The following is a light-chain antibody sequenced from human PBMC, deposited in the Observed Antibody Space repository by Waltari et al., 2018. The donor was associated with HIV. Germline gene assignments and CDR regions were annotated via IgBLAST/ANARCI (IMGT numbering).Light chain of an antibody. V-gene: IGKV1-5*03. Sequence: IQLTQSPSSLSASVGDRVTITCRASQNINNWLAWYQQKPGETPKFLIYKASKLENGVPSRFSGSGSGTEFSLTISGLQPEDFAIYYCQQYNSYPVTFGRGTRLEI. CDR1: QNINNW. CDR3: QQYNSYPVT. CDR2: KAS. J-gene: IGKJ2*01.